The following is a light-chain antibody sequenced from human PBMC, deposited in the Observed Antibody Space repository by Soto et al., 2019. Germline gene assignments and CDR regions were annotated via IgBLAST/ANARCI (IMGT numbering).Light chain of an antibody. V-gene: IGLV4-69*02. CDR1: SGHSSYA. Sequence: QSVLTQSPSASASLGAWVKLTCTLSSGHSSYAIAWHQQQPEKGPRYLMKLNSDGSHSKGDGIPDRFSGSSSGAERYLTISSLQSEDEADYYCQTWGTGVVFGGGTKLTVL. J-gene: IGLJ2*01. CDR2: LNSDGSH. CDR3: QTWGTGVV.